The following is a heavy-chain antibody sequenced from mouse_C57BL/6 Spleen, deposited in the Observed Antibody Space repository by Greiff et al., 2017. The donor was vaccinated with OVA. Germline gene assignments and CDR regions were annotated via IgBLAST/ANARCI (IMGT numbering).Heavy chain of an antibody. CDR2: IDPSDSYT. CDR1: GYTFTSYW. J-gene: IGHJ4*01. D-gene: IGHD1-1*01. V-gene: IGHV1-50*01. Sequence: QVQLQQPGAELVKPGASVKLSCKASGYTFTSYWMQWVKQRPGQGLEWIGEIDPSDSYTNYNQKFKGKATLTVDTSSSTAYMQRSSLTSEDSAVYYCARGVYYGSSYRAMDYWGQGTSGTVS. CDR3: ARGVYYGSSYRAMDY.